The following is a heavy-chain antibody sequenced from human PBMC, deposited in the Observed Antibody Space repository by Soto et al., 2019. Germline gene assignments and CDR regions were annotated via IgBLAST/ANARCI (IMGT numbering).Heavy chain of an antibody. J-gene: IGHJ5*02. CDR1: GGSISSSSYY. CDR3: SRHGYCSSTSCYRELKWFDP. V-gene: IGHV4-39*01. Sequence: SETLSLTCTVSGGSISSSSYYWGWIRQPPGKGLEWIGSIYYSGSTYYNPSLKSRVTISVDTSKNQFSLKLSSVTAADTAVYYCSRHGYCSSTSCYRELKWFDPWGQGTLVTVSS. CDR2: IYYSGST. D-gene: IGHD2-2*03.